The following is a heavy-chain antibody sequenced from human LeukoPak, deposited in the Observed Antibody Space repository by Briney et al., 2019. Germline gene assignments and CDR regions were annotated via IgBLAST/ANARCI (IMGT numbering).Heavy chain of an antibody. D-gene: IGHD3-22*01. CDR1: GGSISSSSYY. CDR2: IFYSGST. Sequence: SETLSLTCTVSGGSISSSSYYWGWIRQPPGKGLEWIGSIFYSGSTYYNPSLKSRVTISVDTSKNHFSLKLTSVTAADTAVYYCAREELDSSGLGAFDIWGQGTMVTVSS. CDR3: AREELDSSGLGAFDI. J-gene: IGHJ3*02. V-gene: IGHV4-39*02.